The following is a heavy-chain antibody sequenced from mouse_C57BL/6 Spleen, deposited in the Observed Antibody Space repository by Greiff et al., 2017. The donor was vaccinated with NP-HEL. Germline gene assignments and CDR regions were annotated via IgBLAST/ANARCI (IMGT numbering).Heavy chain of an antibody. CDR2: INYDGSST. CDR3: ARGSSGYDAMDY. D-gene: IGHD3-2*02. Sequence: EVHLVESEGGLVQPGSSMKLSCTASGFTFSDYYMAWVRQVPEKGLEWVANINYDGSSTYYLDSLKSRFIISRDNAKNILYLQMSSLKSEDTATYYCARGSSGYDAMDYWGQGTSVTVSS. CDR1: GFTFSDYY. V-gene: IGHV5-16*01. J-gene: IGHJ4*01.